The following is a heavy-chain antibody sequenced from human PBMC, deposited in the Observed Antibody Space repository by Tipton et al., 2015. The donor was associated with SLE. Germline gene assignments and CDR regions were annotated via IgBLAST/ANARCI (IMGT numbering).Heavy chain of an antibody. CDR3: ARALPLTSHCCERSYYFDY. CDR2: INHSGST. J-gene: IGHJ4*02. Sequence: TLSLTCAVYGGSFSGYYWSWIRQPPGKGLEWIGEINHSGSTNYNPSLKSRVTISVDTSKNQFSLKLSSVTAADTAVYYCARALPLTSHCCERSYYFDYWGQGTLVTVSS. CDR1: GGSFSGYY. D-gene: IGHD1-26*01. V-gene: IGHV4-34*01.